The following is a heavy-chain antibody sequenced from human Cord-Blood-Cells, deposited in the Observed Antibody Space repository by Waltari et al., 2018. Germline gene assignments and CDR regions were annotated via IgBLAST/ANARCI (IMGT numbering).Heavy chain of an antibody. J-gene: IGHJ4*02. Sequence: QVQLVQSGAEVKKPGTSVKVSCKASGYTFTSYDINWVRQATGQGLEWMGWMNPNSGNTGYAQKVQGRVTMTRNTSISTAYMELSSLRSEDTAVYYCARGRPLYGEIDYWGQGTLVTVSS. CDR1: GYTFTSYD. V-gene: IGHV1-8*01. CDR3: ARGRPLYGEIDY. D-gene: IGHD4-17*01. CDR2: MNPNSGNT.